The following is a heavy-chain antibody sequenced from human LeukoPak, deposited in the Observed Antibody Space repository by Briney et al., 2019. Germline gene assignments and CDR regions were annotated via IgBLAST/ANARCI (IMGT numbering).Heavy chain of an antibody. V-gene: IGHV1-69*01. CDR1: GGTFSSYA. Sequence: SVKVSCKASGGTFSSYAISWVRQAPGQGLERMGGIIPIFGTANYAQKFQGRVTITADESTSTAYMELSSLRSEDTAVYYCARDETGTYNWFDPWSQGTLVTVSS. CDR3: ARDETGTYNWFDP. J-gene: IGHJ5*02. CDR2: IIPIFGTA. D-gene: IGHD1-1*01.